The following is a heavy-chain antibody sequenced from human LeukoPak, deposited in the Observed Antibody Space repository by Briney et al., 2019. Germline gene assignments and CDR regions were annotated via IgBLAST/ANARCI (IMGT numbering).Heavy chain of an antibody. CDR2: ISGSGGST. J-gene: IGHJ6*02. V-gene: IGHV3-23*01. D-gene: IGHD2-2*01. Sequence: GGSLRLSCAASGFTFSSYAMSWVRQAPGKGLAWVSAISGSGGSTYYADSVKGRFTISRDNSKNTLYLQMNSLRAEDTAVYYCAKVKVPAAVYYYYYGMDVWGQGTTVTVSS. CDR3: AKVKVPAAVYYYYYGMDV. CDR1: GFTFSSYA.